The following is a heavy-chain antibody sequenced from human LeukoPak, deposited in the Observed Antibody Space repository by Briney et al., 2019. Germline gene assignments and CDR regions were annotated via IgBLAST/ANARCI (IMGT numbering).Heavy chain of an antibody. D-gene: IGHD6-19*01. CDR2: IKSKTDGGTT. CDR3: TTDSSGWYPPLWY. J-gene: IGHJ4*02. CDR1: GSTFSNAW. Sequence: GGSLRLSCAASGSTFSNAWMSRVRQAPGKGLEWVGRIKSKTDGGTTDYAAPVKGRFTISRDDSKNTLYLQMNSLKTEDTAVYYCTTDSSGWYPPLWYWGQGTLVTVSS. V-gene: IGHV3-15*01.